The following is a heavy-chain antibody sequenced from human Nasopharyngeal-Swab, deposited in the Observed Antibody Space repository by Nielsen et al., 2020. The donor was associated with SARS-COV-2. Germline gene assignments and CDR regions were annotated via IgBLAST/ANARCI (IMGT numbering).Heavy chain of an antibody. J-gene: IGHJ4*02. CDR1: GGTFSSYA. V-gene: IGHV1-69*06. D-gene: IGHD3-22*01. Sequence: SVKVSCKASGGTFSSYAISWVRQAPGQGLEWMGGIIPIFGTANYAQKFQGRVTITADKSTSTAYMGLSSLRSEDTAVYYCARGRVGYDSSGYYYNLDYWGQGTLVTVSS. CDR2: IIPIFGTA. CDR3: ARGRVGYDSSGYYYNLDY.